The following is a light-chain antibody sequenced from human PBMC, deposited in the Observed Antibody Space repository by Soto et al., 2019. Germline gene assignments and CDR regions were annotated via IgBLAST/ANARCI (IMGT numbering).Light chain of an antibody. J-gene: IGKJ5*01. CDR3: QQHYNALPIT. V-gene: IGKV1-39*01. Sequence: ENQMCQSPSALSASVGDRVTITCRASQSVATYLNWYQQKPGKAPKLLIYATSTLQSGVPSRFSGSGSGADFTLTITSLQREDFATYYCQQHYNALPITFGPGTRLEVK. CDR1: QSVATY. CDR2: ATS.